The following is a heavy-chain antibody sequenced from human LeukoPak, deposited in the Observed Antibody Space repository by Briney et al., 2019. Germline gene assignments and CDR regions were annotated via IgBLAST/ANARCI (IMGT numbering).Heavy chain of an antibody. V-gene: IGHV3-7*01. J-gene: IGHJ4*02. Sequence: PGGSLRLSCAASGFTFSRYWMSWVRQAPGKGLEWVANIKQDEIEKYFVDSVKGRFTLSRENAKNSLYLQMNSLRVEDTAVYYCARGYCSGSSCYSGFYFDYWGQGALVTVSS. CDR3: ARGYCSGSSCYSGFYFDY. CDR1: GFTFSRYW. D-gene: IGHD2-15*01. CDR2: IKQDEIEK.